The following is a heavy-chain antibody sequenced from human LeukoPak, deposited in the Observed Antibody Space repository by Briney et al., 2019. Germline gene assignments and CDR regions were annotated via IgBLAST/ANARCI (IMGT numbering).Heavy chain of an antibody. J-gene: IGHJ4*02. V-gene: IGHV3-21*06. CDR1: GFTFSSYS. D-gene: IGHD6-25*01. CDR3: ASQRGLDD. Sequence: GGSLRLSCAASGFTFSSYSMNWVRQAPGKGLEWVSSISPSGSDLYYADSVKGRFTISRDNAKNSLYLQMNSLRAEDTAMYYCASQRGLDDWGQGTLVTVSS. CDR2: ISPSGSDL.